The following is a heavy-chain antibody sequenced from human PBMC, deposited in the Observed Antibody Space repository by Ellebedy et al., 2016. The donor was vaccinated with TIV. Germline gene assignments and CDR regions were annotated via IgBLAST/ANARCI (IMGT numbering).Heavy chain of an antibody. D-gene: IGHD3-10*01. CDR3: AATPDVLLWFGEAGLDL. CDR2: IIPILGIA. Sequence: AASVKVSCKASGGTFSSYAISWVRQAPGQGLEWMGRIIPILGIANYAQKFQERVTITRDMSTSTAYMELSSLRSEDTAVYYCAATPDVLLWFGEAGLDLWGRGTLVTVSS. CDR1: GGTFSSYA. J-gene: IGHJ2*01. V-gene: IGHV1-69*04.